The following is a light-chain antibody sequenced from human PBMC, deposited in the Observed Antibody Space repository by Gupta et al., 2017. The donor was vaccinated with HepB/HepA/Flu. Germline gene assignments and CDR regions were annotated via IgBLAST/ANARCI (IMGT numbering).Light chain of an antibody. CDR1: NIGSKS. J-gene: IGLJ2*01. V-gene: IGLV3-21*03. Sequence: SYVLTQPPSLSLAPGKTASITCGGNNIGSKSVNWYQQKAGQAPVLVVYDDNERPSEIPERFSGSNSGNTATLTINRVEAGDEADYHCQVWDSSSEHVVFGGGTKLTVL. CDR3: QVWDSSSEHVV. CDR2: DDN.